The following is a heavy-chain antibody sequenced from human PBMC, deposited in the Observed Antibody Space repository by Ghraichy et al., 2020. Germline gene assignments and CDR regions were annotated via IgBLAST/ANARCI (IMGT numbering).Heavy chain of an antibody. J-gene: IGHJ4*02. V-gene: IGHV3-23*01. CDR2: ISGAGST. CDR1: GFTFSSYA. CDR3: AKDRTSWGPTFSDY. Sequence: GESLNISCAASGFTFSSYAITWVRQAPGKGLEWVSSISGAGSTYYADSVKGRFTISRDNSKNTLFLELNSLRAEDTAVYYCAKDRTSWGPTFSDYWGQGTLVTVSS. D-gene: IGHD1/OR15-1a*01.